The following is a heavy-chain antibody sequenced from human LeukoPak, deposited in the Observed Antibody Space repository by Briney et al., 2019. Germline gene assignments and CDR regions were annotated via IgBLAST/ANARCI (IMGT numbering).Heavy chain of an antibody. CDR2: ISSSSSYI. J-gene: IGHJ4*02. CDR1: GFTFNYAW. V-gene: IGHV3-21*01. CDR3: ARDQGGYDSSGYYYEPYYFDY. Sequence: GGSLRLSCAASGFTFNYAWMNWVRQAPGKGLEWVSSISSSSSYIYYADSVKGRFTISRDNAKNSLYLQMNSLRAEDTAVYYCARDQGGYDSSGYYYEPYYFDYWGQGTLVTVSS. D-gene: IGHD3-22*01.